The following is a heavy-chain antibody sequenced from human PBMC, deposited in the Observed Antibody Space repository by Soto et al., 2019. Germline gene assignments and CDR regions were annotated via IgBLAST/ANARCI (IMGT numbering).Heavy chain of an antibody. CDR2: FDPEDGKT. D-gene: IGHD2-21*02. CDR3: ARDLGYCGGDCYPRYFDY. Sequence: ASVKVSCKVSGYILTELSMHWVRHAPGKGLEWMAGFDPEDGKTIYAQKFQGRVIMTEDTSTDTAYMELSSLRSEDTAVYYCARDLGYCGGDCYPRYFDYWGQGTLVTISS. CDR1: GYILTELS. J-gene: IGHJ4*02. V-gene: IGHV1-24*01.